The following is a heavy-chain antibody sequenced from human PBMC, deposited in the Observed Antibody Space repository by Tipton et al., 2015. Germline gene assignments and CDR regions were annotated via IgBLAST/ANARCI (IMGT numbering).Heavy chain of an antibody. CDR3: ARDTGPTYYYGMDV. CDR2: ISSSSSYI. J-gene: IGHJ6*02. CDR1: GFTFSSYS. D-gene: IGHD4-11*01. V-gene: IGHV3-21*01. Sequence: SLRLSCAASGFTFSSYSMNWVRQAPGRGLEWVSSISSSSSYIYYADSVKGRFTISRDNAKNSLYLQMNSLRAEDTAVYYCARDTGPTYYYGMDVWGQGTTVTVSS.